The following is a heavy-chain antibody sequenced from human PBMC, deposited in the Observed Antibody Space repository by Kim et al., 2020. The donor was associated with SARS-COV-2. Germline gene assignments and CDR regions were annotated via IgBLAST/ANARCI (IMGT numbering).Heavy chain of an antibody. CDR3: AREGRNYGSGSGY. CDR2: IKQDGSEK. J-gene: IGHJ4*02. V-gene: IGHV3-7*03. Sequence: GGSLRLSCAASGFTFSSYWMNWVRQAPGKGLEWVANIKQDGSEKYYVDSVKGRFTISRDNAKNSLYLQMNSLRAEDTAVYYCAREGRNYGSGSGYWGQGALVTVSS. CDR1: GFTFSSYW. D-gene: IGHD3-10*01.